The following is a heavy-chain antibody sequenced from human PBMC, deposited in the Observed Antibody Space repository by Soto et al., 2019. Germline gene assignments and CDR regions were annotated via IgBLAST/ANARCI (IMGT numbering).Heavy chain of an antibody. J-gene: IGHJ4*02. Sequence: SETLSLTRPVSGGSISRCRYYWGWIRQPPGKGLEWIGSIYYSGSTYYNPSLKSRVTISVDTSKNQFSLKLSSVTAADTAVYYCAVVVIATLRVWGQGTLVTVSS. V-gene: IGHV4-39*01. CDR3: AVVVIATLRV. CDR2: IYYSGST. D-gene: IGHD2-21*01. CDR1: GGSISRCRYY.